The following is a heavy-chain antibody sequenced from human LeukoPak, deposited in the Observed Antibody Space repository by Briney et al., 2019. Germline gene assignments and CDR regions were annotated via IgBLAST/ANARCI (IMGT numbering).Heavy chain of an antibody. CDR2: ISSSSSYI. CDR3: AREWFGELYPLPPDY. D-gene: IGHD3-10*01. J-gene: IGHJ4*02. Sequence: GGSLRLSCAASGFTFSSYSMNWVRQAPGKGLEWASSISSSSSYIYYADSVKGRFTISRDNAKNSLYLQMNSLRAEDTAVYYCAREWFGELYPLPPDYWGQGTLVTVSS. V-gene: IGHV3-21*01. CDR1: GFTFSSYS.